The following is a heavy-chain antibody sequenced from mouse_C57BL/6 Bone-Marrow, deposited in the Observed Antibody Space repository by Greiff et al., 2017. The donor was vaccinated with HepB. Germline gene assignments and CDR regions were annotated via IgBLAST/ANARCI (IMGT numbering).Heavy chain of an antibody. Sequence: DVQLQESGPGLVKPSQSLSLTCSVTGYSITSGYYWNWIRQFPGNKLEWMGYISYDGSNNYNPSLKNRISITRDTSKNQFFLKLNSVTTEDTATYYCARVYYDYDVEGYYAMDYWGQGTSVTVSS. CDR2: ISYDGSN. J-gene: IGHJ4*01. V-gene: IGHV3-6*01. CDR3: ARVYYDYDVEGYYAMDY. D-gene: IGHD2-4*01. CDR1: GYSITSGYY.